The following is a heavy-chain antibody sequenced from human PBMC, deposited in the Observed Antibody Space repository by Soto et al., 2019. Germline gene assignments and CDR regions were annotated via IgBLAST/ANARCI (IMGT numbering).Heavy chain of an antibody. D-gene: IGHD2-21*02. CDR2: ISWNSGSI. J-gene: IGHJ3*02. CDR1: GFTFDDYA. CDR3: AKGKVTRDAFDI. V-gene: IGHV3-9*01. Sequence: TGGSLRLSCAASGFTFDDYAMHWVRQAPGKGLEWVSGISWNSGSIGYADSVKGRFTISRDNAKNSLYLQMNSLRAEDTALYYCAKGKVTRDAFDIWGQGTMLTVSS.